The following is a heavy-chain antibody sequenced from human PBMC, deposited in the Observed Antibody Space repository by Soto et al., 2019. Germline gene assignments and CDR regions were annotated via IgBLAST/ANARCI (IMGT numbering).Heavy chain of an antibody. D-gene: IGHD3-9*01. CDR3: VRAGTGYQLDY. V-gene: IGHV3-72*01. CDR1: GFIFSDHY. Sequence: EVQLVESGGGLVQPGGSLRLSCAASGFIFSDHYMDWVRQASGKGLEWVGRIRNKVNSYTAEYAASVKGRFTISRDDSNNSLYLQMNSPKIEDTALYYCVRAGTGYQLDYWGQGTLVTVSS. J-gene: IGHJ4*02. CDR2: IRNKVNSYTA.